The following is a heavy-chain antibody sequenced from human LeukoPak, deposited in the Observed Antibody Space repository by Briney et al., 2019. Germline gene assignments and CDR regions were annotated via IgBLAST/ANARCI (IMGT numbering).Heavy chain of an antibody. D-gene: IGHD2/OR15-2a*01. CDR3: ARDRSHYFNWFDP. V-gene: IGHV4-59*01. J-gene: IGHJ5*02. CDR1: GGSISSYY. CDR2: IYYSGST. Sequence: SETLSLTCTVSGGSISSYYWSWIRQPPGKGLEWIGYIYYSGSTNYNPSLKSRVTISVDTSKSQFSLKLSSVTAADTAVYYCARDRSHYFNWFDPWGQRTLVTVSS.